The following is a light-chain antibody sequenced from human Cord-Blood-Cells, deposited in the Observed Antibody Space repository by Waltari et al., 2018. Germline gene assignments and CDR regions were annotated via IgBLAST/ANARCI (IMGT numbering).Light chain of an antibody. J-gene: IGLJ2*01. V-gene: IGLV2-18*02. Sequence: QSALTQPPSVSGSPGQSVTISCTGTSRDAGSYNRVSWYQQPPGTAPKLMIYEVSTRPSGVPDRFSGSKSGNTASLTISGIQAEDEADYYCSSYTSSSTVVFGGGTKLTVL. CDR3: SSYTSSSTVV. CDR2: EVS. CDR1: SRDAGSYNR.